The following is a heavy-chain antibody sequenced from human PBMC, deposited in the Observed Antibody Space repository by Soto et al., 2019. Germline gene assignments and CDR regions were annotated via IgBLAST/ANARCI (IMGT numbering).Heavy chain of an antibody. CDR3: ARGGCRQSAGLEYYYGMDV. CDR1: GYTFTSYG. D-gene: IGHD2-8*01. CDR2: ISAYNGNT. Sequence: ASVKVSCKASGYTFTSYGISWVRQAPGQGLEWMGWISAYNGNTNYAQKLQGRVTMTTDTSTSTAYMELRSLRSDDTAVYYCARGGCRQSAGLEYYYGMDVWGQGTTVTVSS. V-gene: IGHV1-18*04. J-gene: IGHJ6*02.